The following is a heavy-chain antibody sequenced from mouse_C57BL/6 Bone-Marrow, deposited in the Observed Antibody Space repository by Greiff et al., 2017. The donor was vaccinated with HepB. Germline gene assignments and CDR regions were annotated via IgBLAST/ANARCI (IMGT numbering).Heavy chain of an antibody. J-gene: IGHJ2*01. Sequence: QVQLQQSGAELVRPGTSVKVSCKASGYAFTNYLIEWVKQRPGQGLEWIGVINPGSGGTNYNEKFKGKATLTADKSSSTAYMQLSSLTSEDSAVYFCARKGDYWGQGTTLTGSS. CDR2: INPGSGGT. CDR1: GYAFTNYL. V-gene: IGHV1-54*01. CDR3: ARKGDY.